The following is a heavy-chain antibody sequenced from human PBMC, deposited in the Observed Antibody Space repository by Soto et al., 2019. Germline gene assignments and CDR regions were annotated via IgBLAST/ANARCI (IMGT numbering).Heavy chain of an antibody. D-gene: IGHD5-12*01. J-gene: IGHJ5*02. CDR3: ARHHGPTTSENWFDP. V-gene: IGHV1-18*01. CDR1: GYTFFTYD. CDR2: ISTYSGDT. Sequence: QVHLVQSGVEVKTPGASVKVSCQASGYTFFTYDISWVRQAPGQGLEWMGWISTYSGDTMYAQKFQGRVTMTTDTSRTTAYLELRSLRSDYTAVYYCARHHGPTTSENWFDPWGQGTLVTVSS.